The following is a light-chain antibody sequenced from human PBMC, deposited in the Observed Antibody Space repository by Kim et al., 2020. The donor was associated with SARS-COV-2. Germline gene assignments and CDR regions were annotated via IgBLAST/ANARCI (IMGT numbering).Light chain of an antibody. CDR2: GKN. Sequence: SSELTQDPAVSVALGQTVRITCQGDSLRSYYASWYQLKPGQAPVLVIYGKNNRPSGIPDRFSGSSSGNTASLTITGAQAEDEADYYCNSRDSSGNHHVFGTGTKVTVL. J-gene: IGLJ1*01. CDR3: NSRDSSGNHHV. V-gene: IGLV3-19*01. CDR1: SLRSYY.